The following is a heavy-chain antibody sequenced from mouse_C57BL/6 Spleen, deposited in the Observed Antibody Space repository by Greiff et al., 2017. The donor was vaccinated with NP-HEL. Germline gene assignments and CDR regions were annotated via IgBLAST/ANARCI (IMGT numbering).Heavy chain of an antibody. Sequence: VQLQQSGAELVRPGTSVKVSCKASGYAFTNYLIEWVKQRPGQGLEWIGVINPGSGGTNYNEKFKGKATLTADKSSSTAYMQLSSLTSEDSAVYFCAVYYYGELVYWGQGTTLTVSS. V-gene: IGHV1-54*01. CDR1: GYAFTNYL. CDR2: INPGSGGT. CDR3: AVYYYGELVY. D-gene: IGHD1-1*01. J-gene: IGHJ2*01.